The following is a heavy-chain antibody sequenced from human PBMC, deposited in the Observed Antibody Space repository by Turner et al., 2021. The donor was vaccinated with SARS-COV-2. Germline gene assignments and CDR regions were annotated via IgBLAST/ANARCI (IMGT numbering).Heavy chain of an antibody. V-gene: IGHV3-21*01. CDR3: AREDDFWSGYQYYRMDV. Sequence: EVQLVESGGGLVKPGGSLRLSCAAAGFTFSSYSMNGVRQAPGRGLEWVSSISSRTIFIYYADSVKGRFTISRDSAKNSLYLQMKSLRAEDTAVYYCAREDDFWSGYQYYRMDVWGQGTTVTVSS. CDR1: GFTFSSYS. CDR2: ISSRTIFI. D-gene: IGHD3-3*01. J-gene: IGHJ6*02.